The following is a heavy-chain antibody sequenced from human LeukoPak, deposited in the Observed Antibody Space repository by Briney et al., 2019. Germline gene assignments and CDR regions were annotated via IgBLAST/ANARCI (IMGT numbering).Heavy chain of an antibody. CDR1: GFTFNRFY. V-gene: IGHV3-64D*06. Sequence: GGSLRLSCSASGFTFNRFYLHWVRQAPGKGLEFVSHISSNGATTYYADSVKGRFTISRDNSKDTLYLQMSSLRADDTAVYYCVKDRSIAAPNNDFFDSWGQGALVTVSS. J-gene: IGHJ4*02. CDR3: VKDRSIAAPNNDFFDS. CDR2: ISSNGATT. D-gene: IGHD6-6*01.